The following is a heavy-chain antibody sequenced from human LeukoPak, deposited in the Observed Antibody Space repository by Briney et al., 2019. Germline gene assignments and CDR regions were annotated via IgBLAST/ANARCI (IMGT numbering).Heavy chain of an antibody. CDR2: ISSSGSTI. V-gene: IGHV3-11*01. D-gene: IGHD6-13*01. CDR3: ARDLGSSWYQHAFDI. J-gene: IGHJ3*02. Sequence: GGSLRLSCAASGFTFSDYYMSWIRQAPGKGLEWVSYISSSGSTIYYADSVKGRFTISRDNAKNSLYLQMNSLRAEDTAVYHCARDLGSSWYQHAFDIWGQGTMVTVSS. CDR1: GFTFSDYY.